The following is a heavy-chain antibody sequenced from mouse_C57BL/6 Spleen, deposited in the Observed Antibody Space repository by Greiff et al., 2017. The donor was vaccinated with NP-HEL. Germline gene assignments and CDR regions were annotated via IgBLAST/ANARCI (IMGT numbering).Heavy chain of an antibody. CDR3: ASGELYYGSRAFAY. CDR2: IYPGDGDT. D-gene: IGHD1-1*01. CDR1: GYAFSSSW. V-gene: IGHV1-82*01. J-gene: IGHJ3*01. Sequence: QVQLQQSGPELVKPGASVKISCKASGYAFSSSWMNWVKQRPGKGLEWIGRIYPGDGDTNYNGKFKGKATLTADKSSSTAYMQLSSLTSVDSAVYSCASGELYYGSRAFAYWGQGTLVTVSA.